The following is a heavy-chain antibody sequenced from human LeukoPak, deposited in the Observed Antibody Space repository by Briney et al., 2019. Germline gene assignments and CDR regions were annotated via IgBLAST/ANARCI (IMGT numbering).Heavy chain of an antibody. J-gene: IGHJ4*02. D-gene: IGHD4-11*01. Sequence: GGSLRLSCAASGFTFDDYGMSWVRQAPGKGLEWVSGINWNGGSTGYADSVKGRFTISRDNAKNSLYLQMNSLRAEDTALYHCARGREGVTTGFDYWGLGTLVTVSS. V-gene: IGHV3-20*01. CDR1: GFTFDDYG. CDR3: ARGREGVTTGFDY. CDR2: INWNGGST.